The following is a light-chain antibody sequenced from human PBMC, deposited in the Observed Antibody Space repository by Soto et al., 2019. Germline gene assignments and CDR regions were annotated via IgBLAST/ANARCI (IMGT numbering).Light chain of an antibody. J-gene: IGLJ1*01. CDR3: DSYTSSSSYV. V-gene: IGLV2-14*01. CDR2: DVS. CDR1: GSDVGGYRY. Sequence: QSALTQPASVSGSPGQSIAISCTGTGSDVGGYRYVSWYQQHPGKAPKLIIYDVSNRPSGVSDRFSGSKSGNTASLTISGLQSDDEADYYCDSYTSSSSYVFGTGTKLTVL.